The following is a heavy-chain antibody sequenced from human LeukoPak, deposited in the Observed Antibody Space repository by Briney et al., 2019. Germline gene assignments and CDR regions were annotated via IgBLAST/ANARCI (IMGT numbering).Heavy chain of an antibody. CDR2: ISSSSSYI. D-gene: IGHD6-19*01. Sequence: GGSLRLSCAASGFTFSSYSMTWVRQAPGKGLEWVSSISSSSSYIYYADSVKGRFTISRDNSKNTLYLQMNSLRAEDTAVYYCARGGSSGGWYFSVHWGQGTLVTVSS. CDR1: GFTFSSYS. J-gene: IGHJ4*02. V-gene: IGHV3-21*01. CDR3: ARGGSSGGWYFSVH.